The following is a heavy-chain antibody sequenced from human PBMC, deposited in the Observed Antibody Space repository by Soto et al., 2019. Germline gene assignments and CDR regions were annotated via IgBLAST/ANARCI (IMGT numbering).Heavy chain of an antibody. CDR3: ARPYDSSGYYYGY. CDR1: GFTFSSYA. V-gene: IGHV3-23*01. CDR2: ISGSGGST. Sequence: PGGSLRLSCAASGFTFSSYAMSWVRQAPGKGLEWVSAISGSGGSTYYADSVKGRFTISRDNSKNTLYLQMNSLRAEDTAVYYCARPYDSSGYYYGYWGQGTLVTVSS. D-gene: IGHD3-22*01. J-gene: IGHJ4*02.